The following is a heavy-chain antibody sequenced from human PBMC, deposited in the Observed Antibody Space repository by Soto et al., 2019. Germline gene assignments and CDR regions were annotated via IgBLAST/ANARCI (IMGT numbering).Heavy chain of an antibody. Sequence: ASVKVSCKASGYTFTSYGISWVRQAPGQGLEWMGWISAYNGNTNYAQKLQGRVTMTTDTSTSTAYMELRSLRSDDTAVYYCARDHGGYCSSTSCPEFDDAFDIWGLGTMFTVSS. D-gene: IGHD2-2*01. V-gene: IGHV1-18*01. CDR2: ISAYNGNT. J-gene: IGHJ3*02. CDR1: GYTFTSYG. CDR3: ARDHGGYCSSTSCPEFDDAFDI.